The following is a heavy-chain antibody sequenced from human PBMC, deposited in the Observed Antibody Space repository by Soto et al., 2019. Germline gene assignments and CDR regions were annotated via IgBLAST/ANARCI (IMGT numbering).Heavy chain of an antibody. CDR1: GGSINSYY. V-gene: IGHV4-34*01. D-gene: IGHD3-9*01. J-gene: IGHJ5*02. Sequence: SETLSLTCTVSGGSINSYYWSWIRQPPGKGLEWIGEINHSGSTNYNPSLKSRVTISVDTSKNQFSLKLSSVTAADTAVYYCARGTEGYDILTGYYRRNWFDPWGQGTLVTVSS. CDR2: INHSGST. CDR3: ARGTEGYDILTGYYRRNWFDP.